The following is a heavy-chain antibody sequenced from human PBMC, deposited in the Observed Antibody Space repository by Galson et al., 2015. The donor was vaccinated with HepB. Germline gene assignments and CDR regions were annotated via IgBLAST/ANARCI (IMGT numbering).Heavy chain of an antibody. CDR2: ISGSGGST. D-gene: IGHD5-12*01. Sequence: LRLSCAASGFTFSSYAMSWVRQAPGKGLDWVSAISGSGGSTYYADSVKGRFAISRDNSKNTLYLQVSSLRADDTAVYYCAKATTVATGAGSWFDPWGQGTLVTVSS. V-gene: IGHV3-23*01. CDR3: AKATTVATGAGSWFDP. J-gene: IGHJ5*02. CDR1: GFTFSSYA.